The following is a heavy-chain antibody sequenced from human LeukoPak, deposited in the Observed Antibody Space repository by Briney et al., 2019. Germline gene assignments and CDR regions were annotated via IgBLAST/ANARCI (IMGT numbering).Heavy chain of an antibody. CDR2: ISSSSSYI. V-gene: IGHV3-21*04. CDR3: ARALWFGELFY. D-gene: IGHD3-10*01. Sequence: GGSLRLSCAASGFTFSNYSMNWVRQAPGKGLEWVSSISSSSSYIYYADSVKGRFTISRDNARNSLYLQMNSLRAEDTAVYYCARALWFGELFYWGQGTLVTVSS. CDR1: GFTFSNYS. J-gene: IGHJ4*02.